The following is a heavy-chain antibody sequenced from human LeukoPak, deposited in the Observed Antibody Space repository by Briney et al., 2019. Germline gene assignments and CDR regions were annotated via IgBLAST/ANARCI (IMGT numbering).Heavy chain of an antibody. CDR2: ISGSGGST. Sequence: GSLRLSCAASGFTFSSYAMSWVRQAPGKGLEWVSAISGSGGSTYYADSVKGRFTISRDNSKNTLYLQMNSLRAEDTAVYYCAKDRSPYYDFWSGYYSAFDIWGQGAMVTVSS. J-gene: IGHJ3*02. D-gene: IGHD3-3*01. CDR3: AKDRSPYYDFWSGYYSAFDI. CDR1: GFTFSSYA. V-gene: IGHV3-23*01.